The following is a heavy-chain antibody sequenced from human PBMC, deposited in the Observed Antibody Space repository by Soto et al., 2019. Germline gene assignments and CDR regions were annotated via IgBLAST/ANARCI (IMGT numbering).Heavy chain of an antibody. D-gene: IGHD4-17*01. CDR3: ARDMDYGGFYYYYGMDV. CDR1: GYTFTSYY. CDR2: INPSGGST. Sequence: ASVKVSCKASGYTFTSYYMHWVRQAPGQGLEWMGIINPSGGSTSYAQKFQGRVTMTRDTSTSTVYMELSSLRSEDTAVYYCARDMDYGGFYYYYGMDVWGQGTTVTVSS. J-gene: IGHJ6*02. V-gene: IGHV1-46*01.